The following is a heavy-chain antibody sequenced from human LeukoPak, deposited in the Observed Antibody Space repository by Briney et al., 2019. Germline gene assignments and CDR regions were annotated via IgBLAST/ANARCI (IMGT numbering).Heavy chain of an antibody. J-gene: IGHJ4*02. V-gene: IGHV1-69*02. Sequence: SVKVSCKASGYTFTSYYMHWVRQAPGQGLEWMGRIIPILGIANYAQKFQGRVTITADKSTRTAYMELSSLRSEDTAVYYCARSIAAAGTEAAYWGQGTLVTVSS. CDR1: GYTFTSYY. CDR3: ARSIAAAGTEAAY. D-gene: IGHD6-13*01. CDR2: IIPILGIA.